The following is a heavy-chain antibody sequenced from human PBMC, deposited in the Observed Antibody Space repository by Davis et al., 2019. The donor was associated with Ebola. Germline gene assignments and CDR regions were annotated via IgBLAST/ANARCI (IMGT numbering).Heavy chain of an antibody. V-gene: IGHV4-59*01. J-gene: IGHJ3*02. CDR1: GGSISSYY. CDR2: IYYSGST. Sequence: GSLRLSCTVSGGSISSYYWSWIRQPPGKGLEWIGYIYYSGSTNYNPSLKSRVTISVDTSKNQFSLKLSSVTAADTAVYYCARDGSGYSLFDIWGQGTMVTVSS. D-gene: IGHD5-18*01. CDR3: ARDGSGYSLFDI.